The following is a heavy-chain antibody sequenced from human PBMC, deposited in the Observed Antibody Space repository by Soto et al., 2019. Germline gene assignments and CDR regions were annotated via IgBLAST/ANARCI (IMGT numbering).Heavy chain of an antibody. CDR3: APLTMTRPTWFVP. V-gene: IGHV3-7*01. CDR2: VKFDGSEQ. J-gene: IGHJ5*02. Sequence: EVHLVESGGGLVQPGGSLRLSCAASGFMFSSYWMHWVRQAPGKGLEWVANVKFDGSEQYYVDSVKGRFTISRDNAKSSVYMQMDKLRVEDTPVYYCAPLTMTRPTWFVPWGQGTLVTV. D-gene: IGHD3-22*01. CDR1: GFMFSSYW.